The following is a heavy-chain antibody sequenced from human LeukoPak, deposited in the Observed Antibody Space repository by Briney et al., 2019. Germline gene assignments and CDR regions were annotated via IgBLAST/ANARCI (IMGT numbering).Heavy chain of an antibody. CDR3: AKELDWFGKLPSAAFDI. V-gene: IGHV6-1*01. CDR2: TYYRSRWFY. D-gene: IGHD3-10*01. Sequence: SQTLSLTCVISGDSVSSNIAAWTWIRQSPSRGLEWLGRTYYRSRWFYEYAVSVKGRITINLDTSKNQLSLEMNSVIPEDTAVYYYAKELDWFGKLPSAAFDIWGQGTMVTVSS. J-gene: IGHJ3*02. CDR1: GDSVSSNIAA.